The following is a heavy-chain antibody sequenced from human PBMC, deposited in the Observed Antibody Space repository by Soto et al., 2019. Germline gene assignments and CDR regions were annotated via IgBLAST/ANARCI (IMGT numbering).Heavy chain of an antibody. CDR3: AAPSPRYCSGGSCYEGIDY. CDR1: GFTFTSSA. D-gene: IGHD2-15*01. Sequence: SVKVSCKASGFTFTSSAVQWVRQARGQRLEWIGWIVVGSGNTNYAQKFQERVTITRDMSTSTAYMELSSLRSEDTAVYYCAAPSPRYCSGGSCYEGIDYWGQGTLVTAPQ. CDR2: IVVGSGNT. V-gene: IGHV1-58*01. J-gene: IGHJ4*02.